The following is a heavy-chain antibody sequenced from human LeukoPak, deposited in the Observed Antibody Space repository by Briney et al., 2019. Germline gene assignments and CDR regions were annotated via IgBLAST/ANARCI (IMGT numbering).Heavy chain of an antibody. CDR3: ARAVGSDWSSYFDY. CDR2: ITTYNGNT. Sequence: VASVKVSCKASGYTFTSFGISWVRHAPGQGLEWMGWITTYNGNTKYAQKVQGRVTMTTDTSTSTAYMELRSLRSDDTAVYYCARAVGSDWSSYFDYWGQGTLVAVSS. CDR1: GYTFTSFG. J-gene: IGHJ4*02. V-gene: IGHV1-18*01. D-gene: IGHD6-19*01.